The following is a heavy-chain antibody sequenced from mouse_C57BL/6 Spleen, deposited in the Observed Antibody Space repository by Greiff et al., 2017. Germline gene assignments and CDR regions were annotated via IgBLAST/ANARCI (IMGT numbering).Heavy chain of an antibody. CDR1: GYAFTNYL. D-gene: IGHD1-1*02. CDR3: ARGGSYAMDY. Sequence: VQLVESGAELVRPGTSVKVSCKASGYAFTNYLIEWVKQRPGQGLEWIGVINPGSGGTNYNEKFKGKATLTADKSSSTAYMQLSSLTSEDSAVYFCARGGSYAMDYWGQGTSVTVSS. J-gene: IGHJ4*01. CDR2: INPGSGGT. V-gene: IGHV1-54*01.